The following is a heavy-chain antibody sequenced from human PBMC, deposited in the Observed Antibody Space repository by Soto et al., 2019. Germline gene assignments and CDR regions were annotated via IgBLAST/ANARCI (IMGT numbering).Heavy chain of an antibody. CDR2: ISSSGSTI. Sequence: GGSLRLSCAASGFTFSYYYMSWIRQAPGKGLEWVSYISSSGSTIYYADSVKGRFTISRDNAKNSLYLQMNSLRAEDTAVYYCARRYSSSWLPTNYYYMDVWGKGTTVTVSS. CDR1: GFTFSYYY. V-gene: IGHV3-11*01. D-gene: IGHD6-13*01. CDR3: ARRYSSSWLPTNYYYMDV. J-gene: IGHJ6*03.